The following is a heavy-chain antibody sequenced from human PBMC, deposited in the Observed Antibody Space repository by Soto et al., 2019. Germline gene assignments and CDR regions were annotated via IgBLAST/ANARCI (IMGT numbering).Heavy chain of an antibody. CDR1: GFTFDDYA. CDR2: ISWNSGSI. J-gene: IGHJ2*01. D-gene: IGHD3-3*01. V-gene: IGHV3-9*01. CDR3: AKGQYDFWSGWYFDL. Sequence: EVQLVESGGGLVQPGRSLRLSCAASGFTFDDYAMHWVRQAPGKGLEWVSGISWNSGSIGYADSVKDRFTISRDNAKNSLYLQMNSLRAEDTALYYCAKGQYDFWSGWYFDLWGRGTLVTVSS.